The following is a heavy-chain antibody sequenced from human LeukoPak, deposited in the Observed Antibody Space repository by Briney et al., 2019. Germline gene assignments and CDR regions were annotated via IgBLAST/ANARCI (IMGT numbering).Heavy chain of an antibody. CDR2: INPNSGGT. CDR3: ARSPITMIVVVIDY. CDR1: GYTFTGYY. V-gene: IGHV1-2*02. J-gene: IGHJ4*02. D-gene: IGHD3-22*01. Sequence: ASVKASCKASGYTFTGYYMHWVRQAPGQGLEWMGWINPNSGGTNYAQKFQGRVTMTRDTSLSTAYMELSRLRSDDTAVYYCARSPITMIVVVIDYWGQGTLVTVSS.